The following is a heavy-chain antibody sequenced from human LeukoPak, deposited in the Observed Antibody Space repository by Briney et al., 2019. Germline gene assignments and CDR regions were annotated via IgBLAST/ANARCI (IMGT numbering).Heavy chain of an antibody. CDR2: IYHSGST. D-gene: IGHD6-19*01. CDR1: GGSISSSNW. J-gene: IGHJ4*02. Sequence: SETLSLTCAVSGGSISSSNWWSWVRQPPGKGLEWIGEIYHSGSTNYNPSLKSRVTISVDKSKNQFSLKLSSVTAADTAVYYCARNSDSSGWRYYFDYWGQGTLVTVSS. CDR3: ARNSDSSGWRYYFDY. V-gene: IGHV4-4*02.